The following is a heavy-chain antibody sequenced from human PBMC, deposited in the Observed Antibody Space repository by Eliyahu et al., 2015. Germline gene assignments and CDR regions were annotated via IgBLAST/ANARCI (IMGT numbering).Heavy chain of an antibody. V-gene: IGHV1-18*01. CDR1: SXTFTNYA. CDR3: ARGTETTTGMDV. Sequence: QVQLVQSGGEVKKPGASVKXSCKXXSXTFTNYAISXVRQAPGQGLEWMGWIKASNGNTDYAQKFQGRVTMTTDTSTSTAYMELTSLRSDDTAVYYCARGTETTTGMDVWGQGTTVTVSS. D-gene: IGHD4-11*01. J-gene: IGHJ6*02. CDR2: IKASNGNT.